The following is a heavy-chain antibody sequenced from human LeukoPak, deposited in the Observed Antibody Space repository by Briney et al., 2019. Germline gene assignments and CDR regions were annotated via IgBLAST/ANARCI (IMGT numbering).Heavy chain of an antibody. CDR3: ARGGYYDNSGASDY. V-gene: IGHV3-20*04. J-gene: IGHJ4*02. CDR2: INWNADST. Sequence: GALRLSCAASGFDDYGMSWVRQAPGTGLEWVSGINWNADSTGYADSVKGRFTISRDNAKNSLYLQMNSLRAEDTALYYCARGGYYDNSGASDYWGQGTLVTVSS. CDR1: GFDDYG. D-gene: IGHD3-22*01.